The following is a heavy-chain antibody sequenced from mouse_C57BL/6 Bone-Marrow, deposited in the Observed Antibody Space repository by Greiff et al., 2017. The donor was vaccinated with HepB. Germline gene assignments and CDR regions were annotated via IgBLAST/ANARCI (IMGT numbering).Heavy chain of an antibody. Sequence: QVQLQQSGAELVRPGASVKLSCKASGYTFTDYYINWVKQRPGQGLEWIARIYPGSGNTYYNEKFKGKATLTAEKSSSTAYMQLSSLTSEDSAVYFCARDYYGSSYHYWGQGTTLTVSS. J-gene: IGHJ2*01. CDR1: GYTFTDYY. V-gene: IGHV1-76*01. CDR3: ARDYYGSSYHY. D-gene: IGHD1-1*01. CDR2: IYPGSGNT.